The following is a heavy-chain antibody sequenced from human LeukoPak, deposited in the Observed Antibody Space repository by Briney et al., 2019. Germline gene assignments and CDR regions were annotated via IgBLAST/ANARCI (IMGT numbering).Heavy chain of an antibody. D-gene: IGHD3-22*01. J-gene: IGHJ1*01. Sequence: ASVKVSCKASGGTFSSYAINWVRQAPGQGLEWMGWIIPILGIPNYAQKFQGRVTITADRSTSTAYMELSSLRSEDAAVYYCARVSYYDSSGYPEYFHHWGQGTLVTVSS. CDR3: ARVSYYDSSGYPEYFHH. V-gene: IGHV1-69*10. CDR1: GGTFSSYA. CDR2: IIPILGIP.